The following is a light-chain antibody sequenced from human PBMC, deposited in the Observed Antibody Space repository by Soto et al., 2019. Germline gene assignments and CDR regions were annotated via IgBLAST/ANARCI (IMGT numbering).Light chain of an antibody. CDR3: PHLFDLLIT. CDR1: QSISSY. J-gene: IGKJ5*01. CDR2: AAS. V-gene: IGKV1-39*01. Sequence: DIEMTQPPNSLSASVGDRVTITCRASQSISSYLNWYQQKPGKAPKLLIYAASSLQSGVPSRFSATVSGTEFSLTITSLQPEDFATYYCPHLFDLLITFGEGTRLEIK.